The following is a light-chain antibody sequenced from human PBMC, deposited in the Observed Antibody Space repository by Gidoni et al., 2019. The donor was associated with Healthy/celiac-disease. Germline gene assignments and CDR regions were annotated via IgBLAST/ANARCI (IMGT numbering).Light chain of an antibody. CDR2: LEGSGSY. Sequence: QPVLTHSSSASASLGSSVKLTCTLSSGHSSYIIAWHQQQPGKAPRYLMKLEGSGSYNKGSGVPDRFSSSSSGADRYLTISNLQFEDEADYYCETWDSNTWVFGGGTKLTVL. J-gene: IGLJ3*02. V-gene: IGLV4-60*02. CDR3: ETWDSNTWV. CDR1: SGHSSYI.